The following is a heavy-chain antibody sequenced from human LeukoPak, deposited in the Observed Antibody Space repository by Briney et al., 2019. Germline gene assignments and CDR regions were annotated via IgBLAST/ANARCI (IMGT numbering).Heavy chain of an antibody. D-gene: IGHD1-26*01. V-gene: IGHV3-7*03. CDR2: IKQDGSEE. CDR3: ARGGSYPGC. J-gene: IGHJ4*02. Sequence: GGSLRLSCAASGFTFSNYWMSWVRQAPGKGLEWVAKIKQDGSEEYYVDSVKGRFTISRDNAKNSLFLQMNSLRVEDTAIYYCARGGSYPGCWGQGTLVTVSS. CDR1: GFTFSNYW.